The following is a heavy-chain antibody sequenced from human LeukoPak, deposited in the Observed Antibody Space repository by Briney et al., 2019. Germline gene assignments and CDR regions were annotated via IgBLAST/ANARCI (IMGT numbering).Heavy chain of an antibody. V-gene: IGHV4-39*07. Sequence: SETLSLTCTVSGGSISSGGYYWGWIRQPPGKGLEWIGRIYHSGSTYYNPSLKSRVTVSVDTSKNQFSLKLSSVTAADTAVYYCARSTYYDSSGYYSYPFDYWGQGTLVTVSS. J-gene: IGHJ4*02. D-gene: IGHD3-22*01. CDR3: ARSTYYDSSGYYSYPFDY. CDR1: GGSISSGGYY. CDR2: IYHSGST.